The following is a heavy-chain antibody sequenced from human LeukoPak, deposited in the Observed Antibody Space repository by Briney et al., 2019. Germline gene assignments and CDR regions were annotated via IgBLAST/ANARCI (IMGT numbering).Heavy chain of an antibody. CDR3: ARRSGSPEYFQH. J-gene: IGHJ1*01. D-gene: IGHD1-26*01. V-gene: IGHV1-8*01. CDR1: GYTFTSYD. CDR2: MNPNSGNT. Sequence: ASVKVSCKASGYTFTSYDINWVRQATGQGLEWMGWMNPNSGNTGYAQKFQGRVTMTRNTSISTAYMELSSLRSEDTAVYYCARRSGSPEYFQHWGQGTLVTVSS.